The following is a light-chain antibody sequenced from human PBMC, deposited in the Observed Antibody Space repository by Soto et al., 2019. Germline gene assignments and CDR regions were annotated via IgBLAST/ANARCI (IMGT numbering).Light chain of an antibody. CDR2: DVT. V-gene: IGLV2-14*01. J-gene: IGLJ1*01. Sequence: QSALTQPASVSGSPGQSITISCTGTSTDVGGYKYVSWYQQHPGKAIKLMIYDVTSRPSGISNRFSGSKSGNTAFLIISGLQAEDEADYYCISYTSSDTYVFGTGTKVTVL. CDR1: STDVGGYKY. CDR3: ISYTSSDTYV.